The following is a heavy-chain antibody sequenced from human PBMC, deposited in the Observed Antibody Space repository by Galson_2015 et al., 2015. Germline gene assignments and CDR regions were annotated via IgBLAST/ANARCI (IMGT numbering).Heavy chain of an antibody. Sequence: WLGRTYYRSAWSNDYAVSVKSRITVNPDTSKNQFSLQLNSVTPEDTAVYYCARGQWLTYFDYWGRGTLVTVSS. D-gene: IGHD6-19*01. CDR2: TYYRSAWSN. CDR3: ARGQWLTYFDY. V-gene: IGHV6-1*01. J-gene: IGHJ2*01.